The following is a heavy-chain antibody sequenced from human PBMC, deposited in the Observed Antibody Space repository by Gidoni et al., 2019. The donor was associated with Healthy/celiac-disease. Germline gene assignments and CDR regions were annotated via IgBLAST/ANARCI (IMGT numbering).Heavy chain of an antibody. CDR1: GFTFSDHY. J-gene: IGHJ3*02. CDR2: TRNKANSYTT. CDR3: ARGEYCSGGSCYGDAFDI. D-gene: IGHD2-15*01. Sequence: EVQLVESGGGLFQPGGSLRLSCAASGFTFSDHYLAWVRQAPGKGLEWVGHTRNKANSYTTEYAASVKGRFTISRDDSKNSLYLQMNSLKTGDTAVYFCARGEYCSGGSCYGDAFDIWGQGTMVTVSS. V-gene: IGHV3-72*01.